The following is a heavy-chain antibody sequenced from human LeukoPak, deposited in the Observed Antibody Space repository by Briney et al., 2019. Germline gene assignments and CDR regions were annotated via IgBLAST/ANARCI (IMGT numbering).Heavy chain of an antibody. Sequence: GGSLRLSCAASGFTFSSYAMSWVRQAPGKGLEWVSYISSSSSTIYYTDSVKGRFTISRDNAKNSLYLQMNSLRAEDTAVYYCARGLGIAVAGTRDYWGQGTLVTVSS. CDR3: ARGLGIAVAGTRDY. V-gene: IGHV3-48*01. J-gene: IGHJ4*02. CDR2: ISSSSSTI. CDR1: GFTFSSYA. D-gene: IGHD6-19*01.